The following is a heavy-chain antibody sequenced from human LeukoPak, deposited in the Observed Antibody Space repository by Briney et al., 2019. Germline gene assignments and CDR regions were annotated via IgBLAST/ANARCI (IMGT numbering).Heavy chain of an antibody. V-gene: IGHV4-59*01. J-gene: IGHJ3*02. CDR3: ARTYCSGGSCHDAFDI. D-gene: IGHD2-15*01. CDR2: IYYSGST. Sequence: SETLSLTCTASGGSISSYYWSWIRQPPGKGLEWIGYIYYSGSTNYNPSLKSRVTISVDTSKNQFSLKLSSVTAADTAVYYCARTYCSGGSCHDAFDIWGQGTMVTVSS. CDR1: GGSISSYY.